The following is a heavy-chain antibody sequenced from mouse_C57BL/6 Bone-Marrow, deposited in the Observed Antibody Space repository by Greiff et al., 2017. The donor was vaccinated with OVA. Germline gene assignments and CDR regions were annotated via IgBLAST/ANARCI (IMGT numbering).Heavy chain of an antibody. CDR1: GFTFSSYG. CDR3: GRHVFYYSSRYVYYWDCDV. CDR2: ISSGGSYT. Sequence: DVMLVESGGDLVKPGGSLKLSCAASGFTFSSYGMSWVRQTPDKRLEWVATISSGGSYTYYPDSVKGRFTISRDNAKNTLYLQISSLKSEDTAMYYCGRHVFYYSSRYVYYWDCDVGGRGTAVTVSS. D-gene: IGHD1-1*01. V-gene: IGHV5-6*02. J-gene: IGHJ1*03.